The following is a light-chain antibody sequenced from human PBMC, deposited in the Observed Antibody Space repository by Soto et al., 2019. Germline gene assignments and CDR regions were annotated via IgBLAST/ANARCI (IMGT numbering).Light chain of an antibody. CDR1: EIVTSSH. V-gene: IGKV3-20*01. J-gene: IGKJ2*01. CDR3: QQYDTSIWAYT. CDR2: DAS. Sequence: ELVLTQSPVTLSLSPGESATLSCRASEIVTSSHLAWYQQKPGQPPRLLIYDASDRAAGIPDRFRGSGSGRDFTLTISRLEPEDFAVYYCQQYDTSIWAYTFGQGTKLEIK.